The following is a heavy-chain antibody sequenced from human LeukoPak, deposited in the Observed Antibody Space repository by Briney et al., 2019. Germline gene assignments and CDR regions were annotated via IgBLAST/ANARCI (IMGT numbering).Heavy chain of an antibody. CDR2: IYPGGSDT. J-gene: IGHJ4*02. Sequence: GESLKISCKGSGYSFTSYWIGWVRPMPGKGLEWRGIIYPGGSDTRYSPSFQGQVTISADKSISTAYLQWSSLKASDTAMYYCARHSEIAAAGTSMNYWGQGTLVTVSS. CDR1: GYSFTSYW. D-gene: IGHD6-13*01. V-gene: IGHV5-51*01. CDR3: ARHSEIAAAGTSMNY.